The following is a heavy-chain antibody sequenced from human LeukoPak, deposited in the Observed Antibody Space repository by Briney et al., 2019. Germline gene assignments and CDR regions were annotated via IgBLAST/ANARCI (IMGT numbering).Heavy chain of an antibody. CDR1: GFTFSGSA. J-gene: IGHJ4*02. D-gene: IGHD5-12*01. Sequence: GGALRLSCAASGFTFSGSAMHWVRQAPGKGLVWVSRINSDGSSTNYADSVKGRFTISRDNAKNTLFLQMNSLRAEDAAVYYCARSDSGQIDFWGQGTLVTVSS. CDR3: ARSDSGQIDF. CDR2: INSDGSST. V-gene: IGHV3-74*01.